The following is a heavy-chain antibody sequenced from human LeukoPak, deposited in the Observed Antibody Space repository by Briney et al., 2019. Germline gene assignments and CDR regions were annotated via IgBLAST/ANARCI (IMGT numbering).Heavy chain of an antibody. D-gene: IGHD3-22*01. CDR1: GFTFSSYA. CDR2: ISYDGSNK. CDR3: ARDSGIGDSSGYYPQDY. J-gene: IGHJ4*02. Sequence: GGSLRLSCAASGFTFSSYAMHWVRQAPGKGLEWVAVISYDGSNKYYADSVKGRFTISRDNSKNTLYLQMNSLRAEDTAVYYCARDSGIGDSSGYYPQDYWGQGTLVTVSS. V-gene: IGHV3-30-3*01.